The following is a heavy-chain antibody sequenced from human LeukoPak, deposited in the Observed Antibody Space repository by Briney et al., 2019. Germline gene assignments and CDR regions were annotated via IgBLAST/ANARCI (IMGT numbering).Heavy chain of an antibody. CDR1: GFTFSSYA. CDR3: AKGVRGYSGYDLGY. CDR2: ISGSGGST. D-gene: IGHD5-12*01. J-gene: IGHJ4*02. Sequence: GGSLRLSCAASGFTFSSYAMSWVRQAPGKGLEWVSAISGSGGSTYYADSVKGRFTISRDNSKNTLYLQMNSLRAEDTAVYYCAKGVRGYSGYDLGYWGQGTLVTVSS. V-gene: IGHV3-23*01.